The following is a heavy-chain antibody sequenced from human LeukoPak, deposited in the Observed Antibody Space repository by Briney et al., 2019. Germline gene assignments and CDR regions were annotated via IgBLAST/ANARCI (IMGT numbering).Heavy chain of an antibody. CDR2: IRSKAYGGTT. D-gene: IGHD3-3*01. J-gene: IGHJ6*02. CDR3: TRVQYYDFWSGYPGYYGMDV. V-gene: IGHV3-49*04. CDR1: GFTFGDYA. Sequence: GGSLRLSCTASGFTFGDYAMSWVRQAPGEGLEWVGFIRSKAYGGTTEYAASVKGRFTISRDDSKSIAYLQMNSLKTEDTAVYYCTRVQYYDFWSGYPGYYGMDVWGQGTTATVSS.